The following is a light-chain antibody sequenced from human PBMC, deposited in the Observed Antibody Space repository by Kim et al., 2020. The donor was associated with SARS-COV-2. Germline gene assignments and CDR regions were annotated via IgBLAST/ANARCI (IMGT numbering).Light chain of an antibody. CDR2: DAS. J-gene: IGKJ3*01. V-gene: IGKV3-11*01. CDR3: QQRSNWPIFT. CDR1: QSVSSY. Sequence: ETVLTQSPATLSLSPGERATLSCRASQSVSSYLAWYQQKPGQAPRLLIYDASNRATGIPARFSGSGSGTDFTLTISSLEPVDFAVYYCQQRSNWPIFTFGPGTKVDIK.